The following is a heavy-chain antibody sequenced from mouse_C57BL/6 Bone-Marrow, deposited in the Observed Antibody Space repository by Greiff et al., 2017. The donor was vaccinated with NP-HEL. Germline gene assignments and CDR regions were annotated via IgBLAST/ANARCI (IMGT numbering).Heavy chain of an antibody. Sequence: VQLQQPGAELVKPGASVKLSCKASGYTFTSYWMQWVKQRPGQGLEWIGEIDPSGSYTNYNQKFKGKATLTVDTSSSTAYMQLSSLTSEDSAVDYCARQSPNCYFDVWGTGTTVTVSA. CDR3: ARQSPNCYFDV. J-gene: IGHJ1*03. V-gene: IGHV1-50*01. CDR2: IDPSGSYT. CDR1: GYTFTSYW.